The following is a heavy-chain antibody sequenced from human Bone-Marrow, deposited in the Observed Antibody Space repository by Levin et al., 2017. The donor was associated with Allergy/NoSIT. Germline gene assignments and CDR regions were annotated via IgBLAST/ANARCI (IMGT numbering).Heavy chain of an antibody. V-gene: IGHV4-39*01. Sequence: SETLSLTCSVSGDSISSSSYYWGWIRQPPGKGLEWIGSIYYTEDTYYNPSLKTRVTIFRDTSKNQFSLRLSSVTAADTAVYYCARQFWAAAGIDPFDYWGQGTLVTVSS. CDR3: ARQFWAAAGIDPFDY. D-gene: IGHD6-13*01. J-gene: IGHJ4*02. CDR1: GDSISSSSYY. CDR2: IYYTEDT.